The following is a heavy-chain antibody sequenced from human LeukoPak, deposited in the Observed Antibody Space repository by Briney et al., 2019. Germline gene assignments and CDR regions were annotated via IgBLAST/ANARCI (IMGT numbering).Heavy chain of an antibody. D-gene: IGHD6-13*01. V-gene: IGHV3-21*01. Sequence: GGSLRLSCAASGFTFSSYSMNWVRQAPGKGLEWVSSISSSSSYIYYADSVKGRFTISRDNAKNSLYLQMNSLRAEDTAVYYCARDSIAAAGGDAFDNWGQGTMVTVSS. CDR1: GFTFSSYS. CDR2: ISSSSSYI. J-gene: IGHJ3*02. CDR3: ARDSIAAAGGDAFDN.